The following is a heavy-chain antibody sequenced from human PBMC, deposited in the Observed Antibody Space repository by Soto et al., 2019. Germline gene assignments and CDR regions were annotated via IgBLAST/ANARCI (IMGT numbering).Heavy chain of an antibody. CDR2: IYYSGST. Sequence: SETLSLTCTVSGFSIISSSYYWGWIRQPTGKGLEWIGSIYYSGSTYYNPSLKSRVTISVDTSKNQFSLKLSSVTAADTAVYYCARRQSSSWYGLWGQGTLVTVS. CDR1: GFSIISSSYY. D-gene: IGHD6-13*01. V-gene: IGHV4-39*01. J-gene: IGHJ4*02. CDR3: ARRQSSSWYGL.